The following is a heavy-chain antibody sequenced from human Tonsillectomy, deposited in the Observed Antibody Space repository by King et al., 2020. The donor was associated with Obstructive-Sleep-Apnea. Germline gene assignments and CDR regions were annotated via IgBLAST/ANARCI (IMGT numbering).Heavy chain of an antibody. CDR2: VYYSGGT. D-gene: IGHD3-16*01. J-gene: IGHJ4*02. CDR3: ARAPEGEGVTAFDY. V-gene: IGHV4-39*07. Sequence: LQLQESGPGLVKPSETLSLRCIVSGDSISSRRHYWGWIRQPPGKGLEWLGNVYYSGGTYYNPSLQSRVTISVDTSKNQFSLRLTSVTAADTAVYFCARAPEGEGVTAFDYRGQGTLVAVSS. CDR1: GDSISSRRHY.